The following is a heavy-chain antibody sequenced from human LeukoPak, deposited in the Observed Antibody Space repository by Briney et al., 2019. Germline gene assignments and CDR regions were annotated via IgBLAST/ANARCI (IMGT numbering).Heavy chain of an antibody. CDR1: GGSISSYY. CDR3: ARGPWDNNWFDP. CDR2: IYTSGST. Sequence: SETLSLTCTVSGGSISSYYWSWIRQPPGKGLEWIGRIYTSGSTNYNPSLKSRVTMSVDTSKNQFSLKLSSVTAADTAVYYCARGPWDNNWFDPWGQGTLVTVSS. D-gene: IGHD1-26*01. J-gene: IGHJ5*02. V-gene: IGHV4-4*07.